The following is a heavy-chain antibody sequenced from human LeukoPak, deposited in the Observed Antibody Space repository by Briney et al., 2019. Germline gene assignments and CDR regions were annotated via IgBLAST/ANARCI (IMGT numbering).Heavy chain of an antibody. CDR1: GASITSYY. Sequence: PSETLSLTCTVSGASITSYYWSGIRQSPGKGLEWLGHIHHNGAANYNPSLQSRVTTSVAVSKGQFSLRLTSMTATDTALYYCARFKDFWGDHHNSVGFDFWGPGILVTVSS. V-gene: IGHV4-59*08. CDR3: ARFKDFWGDHHNSVGFDF. J-gene: IGHJ4*02. D-gene: IGHD7-27*01. CDR2: IHHNGAA.